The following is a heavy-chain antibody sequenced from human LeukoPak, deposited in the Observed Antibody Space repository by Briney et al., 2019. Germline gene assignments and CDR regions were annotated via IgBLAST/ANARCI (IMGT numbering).Heavy chain of an antibody. Sequence: GESLQISSTGSGYSFTSYWIGWVRQMPGKGLEWMGIIYPGDSDTRYSPSFQGQVTISADKSISTTYLQWSSLKASDTAMYYCARFSKVTVAGGDSYWFDPWGQGTLVTVSS. CDR2: IYPGDSDT. CDR1: GYSFTSYW. CDR3: ARFSKVTVAGGDSYWFDP. V-gene: IGHV5-51*01. J-gene: IGHJ5*02. D-gene: IGHD6-19*01.